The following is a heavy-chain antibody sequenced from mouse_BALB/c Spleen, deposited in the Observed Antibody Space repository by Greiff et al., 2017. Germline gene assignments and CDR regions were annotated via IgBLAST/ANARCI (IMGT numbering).Heavy chain of an antibody. CDR3: ARERGGRGGNFDY. V-gene: IGHV2-9*02. Sequence: VQGVESGPGLVAPSQSLSITCTVSGFSLTSYGVHWVRQPPGKGLEWLGVIWAGGSTNYNSALMSRLSISKDNSKSQVFLKMNSLQTDDTAMYYCARERGGRGGNFDYWGQGTTLTVSS. CDR2: IWAGGST. D-gene: IGHD3-3*01. CDR1: GFSLTSYG. J-gene: IGHJ2*01.